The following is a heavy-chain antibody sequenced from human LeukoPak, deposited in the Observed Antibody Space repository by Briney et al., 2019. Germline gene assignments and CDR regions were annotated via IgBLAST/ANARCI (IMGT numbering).Heavy chain of an antibody. V-gene: IGHV4-61*01. J-gene: IGHJ6*02. CDR2: IYDSGST. Sequence: SETLSLTCTVSGGSVSSGSYYWSWIRQPPGKGLEWIGYIYDSGSTNYNPSLKSRVTISVDTSKNQFSLKLSSVTAADTAVYFCARDKAYYYGSGSYYGVYYYGMDVWGQGTTVTVSS. D-gene: IGHD3-10*01. CDR1: GGSVSSGSYY. CDR3: ARDKAYYYGSGSYYGVYYYGMDV.